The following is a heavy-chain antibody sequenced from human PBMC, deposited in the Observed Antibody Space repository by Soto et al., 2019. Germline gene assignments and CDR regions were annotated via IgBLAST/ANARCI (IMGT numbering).Heavy chain of an antibody. CDR2: IRSKANSYAT. J-gene: IGHJ5*02. V-gene: IGHV3-73*01. CDR3: TRVDIWKNWFDP. D-gene: IGHD5-12*01. CDR1: GFTFSGSA. Sequence: LRLSCAASGFTFSGSAMHWVRQASGKGLEWVGRIRSKANSYATAYVASVKGRFTISRDDSKNTAYLQMNSLKTEDTAVYYCTRVDIWKNWFDPWGQGTLVTVSS.